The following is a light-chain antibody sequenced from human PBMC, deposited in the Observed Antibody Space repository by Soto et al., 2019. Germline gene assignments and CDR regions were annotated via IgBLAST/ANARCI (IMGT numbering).Light chain of an antibody. J-gene: IGLJ1*01. CDR3: QSYDSSLDYV. V-gene: IGLV1-40*01. CDR1: SSNIGAGYA. CDR2: DNI. Sequence: QSVLTQPPSVPGAPGQRVTISCTGSSSNIGAGYAVHWYQQLPGTAPKLLIYDNINRPSGVPDRFSGSKSGTSASLAITGLQAEDEADYYCQSYDSSLDYVFGTGTKVTVL.